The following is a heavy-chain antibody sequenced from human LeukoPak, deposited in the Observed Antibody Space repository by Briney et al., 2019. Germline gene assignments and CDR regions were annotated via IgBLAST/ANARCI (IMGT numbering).Heavy chain of an antibody. Sequence: SETLSLTCAVSGDSISGSRWWSWVRQPPGKGLEWIGYIYYSGSTYYNPSLKSRVTISVDTSKNQFSLKLSSVTAADTAVYYCARVLRTMTTVTTVFDYWGQGTLVTVSS. CDR1: GDSISGSRW. J-gene: IGHJ4*02. D-gene: IGHD4-17*01. CDR3: ARVLRTMTTVTTVFDY. V-gene: IGHV4-30-4*01. CDR2: IYYSGST.